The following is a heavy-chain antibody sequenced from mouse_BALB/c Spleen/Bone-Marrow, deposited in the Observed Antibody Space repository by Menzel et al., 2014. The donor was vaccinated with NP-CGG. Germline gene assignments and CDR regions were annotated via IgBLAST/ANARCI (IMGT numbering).Heavy chain of an antibody. J-gene: IGHJ2*01. CDR1: GFTFSSFG. CDR2: ISSGSSTI. Sequence: EVQVVESGGGLVQPEGSRKLSCAASGFTFSSFGMHWVRQAPEKGLEWVAYISSGSSTIYYTDTVKGRFTISRDNPKNTLFLQMASLRSEDTAMYYCARRYYGSSFSYFDYWGQGTTLTVSS. CDR3: ARRYYGSSFSYFDY. V-gene: IGHV5-17*02. D-gene: IGHD1-1*01.